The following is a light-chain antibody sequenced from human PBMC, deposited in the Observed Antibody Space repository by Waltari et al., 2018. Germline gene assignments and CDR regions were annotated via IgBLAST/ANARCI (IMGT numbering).Light chain of an antibody. Sequence: QSALTQPASVSGSPGQSITISCYGTSSDVGFYNYVSWHQKHPGKAPKLMSYDVSQRPSGVSDRFSGSKSGNTASLTISGLQAEDEADYYCNSYTGSSSWVFGGGTKVTV. CDR2: DVS. V-gene: IGLV2-14*01. J-gene: IGLJ3*02. CDR1: SSDVGFYNY. CDR3: NSYTGSSSWV.